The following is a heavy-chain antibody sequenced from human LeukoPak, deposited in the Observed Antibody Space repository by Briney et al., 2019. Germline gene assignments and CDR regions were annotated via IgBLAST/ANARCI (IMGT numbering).Heavy chain of an antibody. J-gene: IGHJ3*02. CDR1: GFTVSNNY. V-gene: IGHV3-53*01. D-gene: IGHD6-13*01. CDR2: IYSGGST. Sequence: GGSLRLSCAASGFTVSNNYMSWVRQAPGKGLEWVSVIYSGGSTYYADSVKGRFTISRDNSKNTLYLQMNSLRAEDTAVYYCARAQQLLAFDIWGQGTMVTVSS. CDR3: ARAQQLLAFDI.